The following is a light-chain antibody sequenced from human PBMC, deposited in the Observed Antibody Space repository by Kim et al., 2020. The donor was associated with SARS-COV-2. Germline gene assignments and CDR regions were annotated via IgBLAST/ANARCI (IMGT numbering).Light chain of an antibody. Sequence: SSELTQDPAVSVALGQTVRITCQGDSLRTYYASWYQQKPGQAPILLIYGKNNRPSGIPDRFSGSSSGNTASLTVTGAQAVDEADYYCSSRDNSGDHVVFGGGTQLTVL. J-gene: IGLJ2*01. CDR1: SLRTYY. CDR3: SSRDNSGDHVV. CDR2: GKN. V-gene: IGLV3-19*01.